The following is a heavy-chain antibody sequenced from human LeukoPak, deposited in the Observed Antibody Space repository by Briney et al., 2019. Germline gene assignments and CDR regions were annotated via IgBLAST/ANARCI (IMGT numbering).Heavy chain of an antibody. Sequence: GASVKVSCKASGYSFTSNYIHWVRQAPGQGLEWMGMIYPRDGSTNYAQKFQGRVTITADESTSTAYMELSSLRSEDTAVYYCASSYYDSSGYYPSDYWGQGTLVTVSS. J-gene: IGHJ4*02. V-gene: IGHV1-46*01. CDR1: GYSFTSNY. CDR2: IYPRDGST. CDR3: ASSYYDSSGYYPSDY. D-gene: IGHD3-22*01.